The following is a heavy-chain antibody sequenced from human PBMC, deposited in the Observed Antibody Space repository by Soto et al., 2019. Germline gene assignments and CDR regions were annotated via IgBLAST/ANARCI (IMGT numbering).Heavy chain of an antibody. V-gene: IGHV3-33*01. J-gene: IGHJ4*02. CDR1: GFTFSSYG. D-gene: IGHD6-13*01. CDR2: IWYDGSNK. Sequence: QVQLVESGGGVVQPGRSLRLSCAASGFTFSSYGMHWVRQAPGKGLEWVAVIWYDGSNKYYADSVKGRFTISRDNSKNTLYLQMNSLRAEDTAVYYCARDWMIAAAGTYFDYWGQGTLVTVPS. CDR3: ARDWMIAAAGTYFDY.